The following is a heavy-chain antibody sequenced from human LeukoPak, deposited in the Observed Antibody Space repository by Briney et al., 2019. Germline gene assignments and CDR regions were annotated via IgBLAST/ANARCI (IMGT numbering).Heavy chain of an antibody. Sequence: SQTLSLTCTVSGGSISSGGYYWTWIRQHPGKGLEWIGYIYYSGTTYYNPSLKTRVTISVDTSKTQFSLKLSSVTAADTAVYYCARDMGGSYSKGRFDYWGQGTLVTVSS. D-gene: IGHD4-11*01. J-gene: IGHJ4*02. CDR1: GGSISSGGYY. CDR3: ARDMGGSYSKGRFDY. V-gene: IGHV4-31*03. CDR2: IYYSGTT.